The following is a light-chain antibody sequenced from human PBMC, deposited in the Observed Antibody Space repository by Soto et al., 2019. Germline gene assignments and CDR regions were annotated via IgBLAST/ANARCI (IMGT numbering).Light chain of an antibody. CDR3: QQYYSYPIT. CDR1: QGISSY. V-gene: IGKV1-8*01. J-gene: IGKJ5*01. Sequence: IQITQSPASLSSYLLDIVTITCRASQGISSYLAWYQQKPGKAPKLLIYAASTLQSGVPSRFSGSGSGTDFTLTISCLQSEDFATYYCQQYYSYPITFGQGTRLEIK. CDR2: AAS.